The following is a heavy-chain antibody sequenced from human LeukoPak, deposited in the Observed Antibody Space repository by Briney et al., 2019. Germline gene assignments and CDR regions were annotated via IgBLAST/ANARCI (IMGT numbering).Heavy chain of an antibody. CDR2: INPNSGGT. CDR3: ARGHYGERWFDP. V-gene: IGHV1-2*02. CDR1: GYTFTGYY. Sequence: ASVKVSCKASGYTFTGYYMHWVRQAPGQGLEWMGWINPNSGGTNYAQKFQGRVTMTRDTSISTACMELSRLRSDDTAVYYCARGHYGERWFDPWGQGTLVTVSS. D-gene: IGHD4-17*01. J-gene: IGHJ5*02.